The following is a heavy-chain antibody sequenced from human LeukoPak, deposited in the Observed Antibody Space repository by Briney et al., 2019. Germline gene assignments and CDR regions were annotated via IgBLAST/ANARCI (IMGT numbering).Heavy chain of an antibody. CDR2: IHTSGNA. CDR1: GGSLSSYY. Sequence: SETLSLTCTVSGGSLSSYYRNWIRQPAGKGLEWIGRIHTSGNADYNPSLKSRVTMSVDTSKNQFSLRLRSVTAADTAVYYCTRDTGDYNHDWYFDVWGRGTLISVSS. D-gene: IGHD4-17*01. V-gene: IGHV4-4*07. CDR3: TRDTGDYNHDWYFDV. J-gene: IGHJ2*01.